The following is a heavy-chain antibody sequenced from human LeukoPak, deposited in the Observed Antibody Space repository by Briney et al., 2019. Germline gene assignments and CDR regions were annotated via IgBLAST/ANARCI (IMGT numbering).Heavy chain of an antibody. CDR1: GYSISSGYY. V-gene: IGHV4-38-2*01. Sequence: KPSETLSLTCAVSGYSISSGYYWGWIRQPPGKGLEWIGSIYHSGSTYYNPSLKSRVTISVDTSKNQFSLKESSVTAADTAVYYCARQEYSSSGPSNYWGQGTLVTVSS. CDR3: ARQEYSSSGPSNY. J-gene: IGHJ4*02. D-gene: IGHD6-6*01. CDR2: IYHSGST.